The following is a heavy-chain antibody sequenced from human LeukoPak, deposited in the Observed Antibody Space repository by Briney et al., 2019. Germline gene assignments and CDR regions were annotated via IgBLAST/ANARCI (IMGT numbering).Heavy chain of an antibody. D-gene: IGHD1-26*01. CDR3: TTDSLIVGRGYFDY. J-gene: IGHJ4*02. V-gene: IGHV3-15*01. CDR1: GFTFSNAW. Sequence: GGSLRLSCAASGFTFSNAWMSWVRQAPGKGLEWVGRIKSKTDGGTTDYAAPVKGRFTISRDDSKNTLYLQMNSLKTEDTAVYYCTTDSLIVGRGYFDYWGQGTLVTVSS. CDR2: IKSKTDGGTT.